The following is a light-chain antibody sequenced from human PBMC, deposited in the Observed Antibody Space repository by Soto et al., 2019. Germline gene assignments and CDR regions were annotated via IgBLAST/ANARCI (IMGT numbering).Light chain of an antibody. CDR3: PRRTTRPPQLT. V-gene: IGKV3-11*01. CDR2: DAS. Sequence: EIVLTQSPATLSLSPGERATLSCRASQSVKNYLAWYQQKPGQAPRLLIYDASNRATGVPARFSGSGSETDFTLTISSLEPEDFAVYYCPRRTTRPPQLTFGGGTKVELK. CDR1: QSVKNY. J-gene: IGKJ4*01.